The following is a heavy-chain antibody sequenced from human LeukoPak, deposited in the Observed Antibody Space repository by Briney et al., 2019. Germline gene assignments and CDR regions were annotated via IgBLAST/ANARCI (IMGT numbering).Heavy chain of an antibody. D-gene: IGHD3-10*01. CDR3: ARDLGYFGSGSYLGWFDP. CDR1: GGSIDNHY. CDR2: IYYSGST. V-gene: IGHV4-59*11. Sequence: SVTLSLTCSVSGGSIDNHYWTWIRRPPRKGLEWIGHIYYSGSTTYNPSLKSRITISVDTSKNQFSLKLSSVTPANTAAYYCARDLGYFGSGSYLGWFDPWGQGTLVTVSS. J-gene: IGHJ5*02.